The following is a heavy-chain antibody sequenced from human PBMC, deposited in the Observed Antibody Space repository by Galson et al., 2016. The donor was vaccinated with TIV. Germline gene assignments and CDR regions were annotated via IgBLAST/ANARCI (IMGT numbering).Heavy chain of an antibody. Sequence: SLRLSCAASGFSVYTKYVTWVRQAPGKGLEWVAVIYSDGNAYYGDSVKGRFTISGDNSKSTRYLQMNSLRGEDTAVYYCARETVWGQGTTVSVCS. V-gene: IGHV3-53*05. J-gene: IGHJ6*02. CDR3: ARETV. CDR1: GFSVYTKY. CDR2: IYSDGNA.